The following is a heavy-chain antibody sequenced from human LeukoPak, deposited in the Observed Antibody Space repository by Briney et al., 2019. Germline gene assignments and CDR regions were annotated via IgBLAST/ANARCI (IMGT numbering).Heavy chain of an antibody. V-gene: IGHV1-69*04. CDR3: ARLMVAANIGYCSGGSCYSSDY. D-gene: IGHD2-15*01. CDR1: GGTFSSYA. J-gene: IGHJ4*02. Sequence: ASVKVSCKASGGTFSSYAISWVRQAPEQGLEWMRRIIPILSIANYAQKFQGRVTITADKSTSTAYMELSSLRSEDTAVYYCARLMVAANIGYCSGGSCYSSDYWGQGTLVTVSS. CDR2: IIPILSIA.